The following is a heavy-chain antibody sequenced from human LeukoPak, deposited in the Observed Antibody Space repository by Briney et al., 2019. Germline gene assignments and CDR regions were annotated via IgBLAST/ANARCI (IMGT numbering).Heavy chain of an antibody. CDR2: ISSSSSYI. Sequence: GGSLRLSCAASGFTFSSYSMNWVRQAQGKGLEWVSSISSSSSYIYYADSVKGRFTISRDNAKNSLYLQMNSLRAEDTAVYYCAMGIAAAGYFDYWGQGTLVTVSS. J-gene: IGHJ4*02. CDR1: GFTFSSYS. V-gene: IGHV3-21*01. CDR3: AMGIAAAGYFDY. D-gene: IGHD6-13*01.